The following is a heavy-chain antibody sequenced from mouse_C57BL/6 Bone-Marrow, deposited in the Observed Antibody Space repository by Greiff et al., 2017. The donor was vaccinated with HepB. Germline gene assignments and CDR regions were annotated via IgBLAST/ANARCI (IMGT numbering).Heavy chain of an antibody. V-gene: IGHV5-15*01. J-gene: IGHJ1*03. CDR3: ARKGDYYGSSSWYFDG. CDR2: ISNLAYSI. D-gene: IGHD1-1*01. Sequence: EVKLVESGGGLVQPGGSLKLSCAASGFTFSDYGMAWVRQAPRKGPEWVAFISNLAYSIYYADTVTGRFTISRENAKNTLYLEMSSLRSEDTAMYYCARKGDYYGSSSWYFDGWGTGTTVTVSS. CDR1: GFTFSDYG.